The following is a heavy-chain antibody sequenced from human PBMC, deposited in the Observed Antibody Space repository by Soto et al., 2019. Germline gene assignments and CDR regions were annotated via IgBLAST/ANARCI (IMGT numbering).Heavy chain of an antibody. J-gene: IGHJ4*02. CDR2: IYYSGST. CDR3: ARGPNLGYCNY. CDR1: GGSIRSGDYY. D-gene: IGHD2-15*01. V-gene: IGHV4-30-4*01. Sequence: SETLSLTCTVSGGSIRSGDYYWSWIRQPPGKGLEWIGYIYYSGSTYYNPSLKSRVTISVDTSKNQFSLKLSSVTAADTAVYYCARGPNLGYCNYWGQGTLVTVSS.